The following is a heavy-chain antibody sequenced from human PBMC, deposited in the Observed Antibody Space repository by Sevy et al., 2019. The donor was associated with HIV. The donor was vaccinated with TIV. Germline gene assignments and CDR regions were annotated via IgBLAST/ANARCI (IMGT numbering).Heavy chain of an antibody. D-gene: IGHD2-21*02. J-gene: IGHJ4*02. CDR3: ARDLGGYGGNSIDY. CDR1: GYPFTSYG. V-gene: IGHV1-18*01. Sequence: ASVKVSCKASGYPFTSYGISWVRQAPGQGLEWMGWISAYNGDTNYAQKFQGRVTLTTVTSTSTGYMELRSLRSDDTAVYYCARDLGGYGGNSIDYWGQGTLVTVSS. CDR2: ISAYNGDT.